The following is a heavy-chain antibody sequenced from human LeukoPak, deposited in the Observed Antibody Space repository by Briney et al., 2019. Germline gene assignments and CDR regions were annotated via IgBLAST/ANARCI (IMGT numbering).Heavy chain of an antibody. CDR2: IKQDGSEK. CDR1: GFTFSIYW. V-gene: IGHV3-7*01. D-gene: IGHD3-22*01. CDR3: ARRHDSSGGFDY. J-gene: IGHJ4*02. Sequence: GGSLRLSCAASGFTFSIYWMSWVRQAPRKGLEWVANIKQDGSEKYYVDSVKGRFTISRDNAKNSLYLQMNSLRVEDTAVYYCARRHDSSGGFDYWDQGTLLTVSS.